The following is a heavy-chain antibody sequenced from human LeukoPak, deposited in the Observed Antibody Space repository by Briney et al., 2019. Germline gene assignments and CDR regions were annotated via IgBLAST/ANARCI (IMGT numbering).Heavy chain of an antibody. CDR3: AKDGAGRVRGVAYYFDY. CDR1: GFTFSNYA. Sequence: GGSLRLSCAASGFTFSNYAMSWVRQAPGKGLEWVSVISGSGDSTYHADSVKGRFTISRDNSNNTLYLQMNSLRAEDTAVYYCAKDGAGRVRGVAYYFDYWGQGTLVTVSS. D-gene: IGHD3-10*01. V-gene: IGHV3-23*01. CDR2: ISGSGDST. J-gene: IGHJ4*02.